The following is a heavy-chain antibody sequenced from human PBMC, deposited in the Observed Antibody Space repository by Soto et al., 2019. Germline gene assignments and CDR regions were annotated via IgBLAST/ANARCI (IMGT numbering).Heavy chain of an antibody. CDR2: IYYSGST. J-gene: IGHJ5*02. CDR1: GGSVSSDY. Sequence: PSETLSLTCTVSGGSVSSDYWSWIRQPPGKGLEWIGYIYYSGSTNYNPSLKSRVTISVDTSKNQFSLKLSSVTAADTALYYRARLISLNWFDPWGQGTLVTVSS. V-gene: IGHV4-59*08. D-gene: IGHD3-16*02. CDR3: ARLISLNWFDP.